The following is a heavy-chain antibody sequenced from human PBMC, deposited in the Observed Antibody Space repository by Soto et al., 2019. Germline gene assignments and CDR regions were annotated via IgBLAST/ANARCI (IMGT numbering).Heavy chain of an antibody. D-gene: IGHD1-1*01. J-gene: IGHJ4*02. CDR2: IGTSGGT. CDR3: ARLERGDF. Sequence: GVLRLSCAASGFTFSSYVMNWVRQAPGKGLEWVSTIGTSGGTHYADSVKGRFTISRDNSKNTLYLQMSGLRVEDTAEYYCARLERGDFWGQGTLVTVSS. CDR1: GFTFSSYV. V-gene: IGHV3-23*01.